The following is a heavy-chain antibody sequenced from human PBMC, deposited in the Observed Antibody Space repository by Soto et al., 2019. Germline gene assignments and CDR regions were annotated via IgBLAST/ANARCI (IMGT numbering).Heavy chain of an antibody. CDR3: ARGGQDFWSGPFDY. D-gene: IGHD3-3*01. V-gene: IGHV4-4*07. CDR1: GGSISNYF. Sequence: SETLSLTCTVSGGSISNYFCNWIRQPAGKGLEWIGRIDNSGSTNYNPSLKSRITMSADTSRNQFSLKLNSVTAADTAVYYCARGGQDFWSGPFDYWGQGALVTVSS. CDR2: IDNSGST. J-gene: IGHJ4*02.